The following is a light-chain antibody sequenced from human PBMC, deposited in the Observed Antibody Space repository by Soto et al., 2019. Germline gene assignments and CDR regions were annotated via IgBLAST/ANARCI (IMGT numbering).Light chain of an antibody. CDR3: QQYNGYPWT. Sequence: DIPMTQSPSTLSTSVGDRVTITCRASQSISNWLAWYQQKPGEAPKLLIYKTSTLQRGVPSRFSGSGAGTEFSLTISSLQPDDFATYYCQQYNGYPWTFGQGTKVEIK. J-gene: IGKJ1*01. CDR2: KTS. V-gene: IGKV1-5*03. CDR1: QSISNW.